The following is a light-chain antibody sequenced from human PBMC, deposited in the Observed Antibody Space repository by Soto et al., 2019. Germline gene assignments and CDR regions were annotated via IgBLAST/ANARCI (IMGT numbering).Light chain of an antibody. CDR1: QSVSGD. V-gene: IGKV3-15*01. Sequence: EIVETQSPATLSVSLGDRATLSCRASQSVSGDLAWYQQKPGQAPRLLISGASTRATDTPARFSGSGSGTEFTLTISSLQSEDFAVYFCHQYNNWPYAFGQGTKLEI. CDR3: HQYNNWPYA. CDR2: GAS. J-gene: IGKJ2*01.